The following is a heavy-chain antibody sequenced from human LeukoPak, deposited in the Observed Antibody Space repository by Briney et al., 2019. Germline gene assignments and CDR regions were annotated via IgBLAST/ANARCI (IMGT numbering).Heavy chain of an antibody. J-gene: IGHJ6*02. CDR1: GFTFSSYA. V-gene: IGHV3-30*04. CDR3: ARESGTDSSGYYFPSYYYYGMDV. CDR2: ISCDGSNK. D-gene: IGHD3-22*01. Sequence: GGSLRLSCAASGFTFSSYAMHWVRQAPGKGLEWVAVISCDGSNKYYADSVKGRFTISRDNSKNTLYLQMNSLRAEDTAVYYCARESGTDSSGYYFPSYYYYGMDVWGQGTTVAVSS.